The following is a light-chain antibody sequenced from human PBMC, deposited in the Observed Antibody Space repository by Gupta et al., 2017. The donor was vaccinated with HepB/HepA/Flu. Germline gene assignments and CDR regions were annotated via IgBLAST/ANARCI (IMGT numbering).Light chain of an antibody. CDR1: QGVGRNY. CDR3: QQYAASPIT. V-gene: IGKV3-20*01. CDR2: GAS. J-gene: IGKJ5*01. Sequence: EIVLTQSPGTLSLSPGERATLSCRASQGVGRNYLAWYQQKPGQAPRLLISGASSRATGIPDRFSGSGSGTDFVLTISGLEPEDFAVFYCQQYAASPITFGQGTRLEIK.